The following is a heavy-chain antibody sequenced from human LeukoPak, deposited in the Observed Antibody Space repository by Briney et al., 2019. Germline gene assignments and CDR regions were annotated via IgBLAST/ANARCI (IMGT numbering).Heavy chain of an antibody. CDR1: GVSISSIDYY. CDR3: ARARVYSGYGLDY. V-gene: IGHV4-39*07. J-gene: IGHJ4*02. Sequence: SETLSLTCTVSGVSISSIDYYWGWIRQPPGKGLEWIGNIYYTGSTNYNPSLKSRVTISVDTSKNQFSLKLSSVTAADTAVYYCARARVYSGYGLDYWGQGTLVTVSS. D-gene: IGHD5-12*01. CDR2: IYYTGST.